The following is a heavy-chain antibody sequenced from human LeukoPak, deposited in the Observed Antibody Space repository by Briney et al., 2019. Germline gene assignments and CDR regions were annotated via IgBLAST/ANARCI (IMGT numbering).Heavy chain of an antibody. V-gene: IGHV3-7*01. CDR3: ARELPEGSDSFDY. Sequence: PGGSLRLSCAASGFTFSSYWMSWVRQAPGKGLEWVANIKQDGSEKYYVDSVKGRFTISRDNAKNSLYLQMNSLRAEDTAVYYCARELPEGSDSFDYWGQGTLVTVSS. J-gene: IGHJ4*02. CDR1: GFTFSSYW. CDR2: IKQDGSEK.